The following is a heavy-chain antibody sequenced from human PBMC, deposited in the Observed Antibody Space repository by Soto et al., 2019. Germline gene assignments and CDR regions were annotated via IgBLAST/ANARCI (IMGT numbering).Heavy chain of an antibody. CDR2: VSGQNDNI. CDR1: VYTFTYYG. CDR3: ARDVSPTANENRMDY. Sequence: SVNVSRKASVYTFTYYGMTWVGQAAAQGVEGMGWVSGQNDNIYYAHNFQDRVTLTTHLSTSTAYMTLRNLTSCGTASYYFARDVSPTANENRMDYWGQGTLVTVSS. J-gene: IGHJ4*02. D-gene: IGHD2-8*01. V-gene: IGHV1-18*01.